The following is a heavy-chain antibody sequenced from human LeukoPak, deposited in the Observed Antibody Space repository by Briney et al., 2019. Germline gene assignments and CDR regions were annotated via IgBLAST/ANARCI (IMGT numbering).Heavy chain of an antibody. Sequence: ASVKVSCKASGYTFTSYYMHWVRQAPGQGLEWMGIINPSGGSTSYAQKFQGRVTMTRDTSTSTVYMELSSLRSEDTAVYYCARRYCSSTSCYRFDPWGQGTLVTVSS. J-gene: IGHJ5*02. CDR1: GYTFTSYY. CDR3: ARRYCSSTSCYRFDP. V-gene: IGHV1-46*01. CDR2: INPSGGST. D-gene: IGHD2-2*02.